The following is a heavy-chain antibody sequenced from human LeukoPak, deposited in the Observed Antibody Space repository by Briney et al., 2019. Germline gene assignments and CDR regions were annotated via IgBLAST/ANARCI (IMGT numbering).Heavy chain of an antibody. CDR2: ISSSSSYI. Sequence: PGGSLRLSCAASGFTFSSYIMNWVRQAPGKGLEWVSSISSSSSYIYYADSVKGQFTISRDNAENSLYLQMNSLRAEDTAVYYCARSSLDCSSTSCYVRGDAFDIWGQGTMVTVSS. V-gene: IGHV3-21*01. CDR1: GFTFSSYI. D-gene: IGHD2-2*01. J-gene: IGHJ3*02. CDR3: ARSSLDCSSTSCYVRGDAFDI.